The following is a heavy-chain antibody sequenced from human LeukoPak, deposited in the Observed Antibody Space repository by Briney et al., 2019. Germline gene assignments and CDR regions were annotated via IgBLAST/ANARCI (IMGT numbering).Heavy chain of an antibody. Sequence: SETLSLTCTVSGGSISSYYWSWLRQPPGKGLEWIGYKYYSGRTNYNPSLKSRVTISVDTSKNQFSLKLSSVTAADTAVYYCARGLWFGEVDYWGQGTLVTVSS. J-gene: IGHJ4*02. D-gene: IGHD3-10*01. V-gene: IGHV4-59*01. CDR3: ARGLWFGEVDY. CDR1: GGSISSYY. CDR2: KYYSGRT.